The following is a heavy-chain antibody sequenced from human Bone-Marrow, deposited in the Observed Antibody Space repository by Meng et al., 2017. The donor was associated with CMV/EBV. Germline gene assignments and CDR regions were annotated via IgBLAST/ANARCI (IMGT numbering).Heavy chain of an antibody. CDR2: INHSGST. J-gene: IGHJ4*02. V-gene: IGHV4-34*01. CDR1: GGPFSGYS. Sequence: AETLSLTCAVYGGPFSGYSWSWIRQPPGKGLEWIGEINHSGSTNYNPSLKSRDTISVDTSKNQFYLKLSSVTAADTAVYYCARGPEMATTTAHDYWGQGTLVTVSS. CDR3: ARGPEMATTTAHDY. D-gene: IGHD5-24*01.